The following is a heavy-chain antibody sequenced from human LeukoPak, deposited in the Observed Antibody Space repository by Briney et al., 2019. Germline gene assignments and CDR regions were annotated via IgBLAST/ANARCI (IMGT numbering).Heavy chain of an antibody. CDR3: ASVQYFESSGIIDY. J-gene: IGHJ4*02. V-gene: IGHV4-30-2*01. Sequence: SETLSLTCTVSGGSISSGGYYWSWIRQPPGKGLEWIGYIYHSGSTYYNPSLKSRVTISVDRSKNQFSLKLSSVTAADTAVYYCASVQYFESSGIIDYWGQGTLVTVSS. D-gene: IGHD3-22*01. CDR2: IYHSGST. CDR1: GGSISSGGYY.